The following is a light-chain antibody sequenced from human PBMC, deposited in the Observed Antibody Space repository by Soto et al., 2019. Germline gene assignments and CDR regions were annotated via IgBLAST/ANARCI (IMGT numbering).Light chain of an antibody. CDR2: DVS. CDR3: SSYTSSSTYV. V-gene: IGLV2-18*02. J-gene: IGLJ1*01. Sequence: QSALTQPPSVSGSPGQSVAISCTGTSSDVGNYNRVSWYQQPPGTAPKLMIYDVSNRPSGFPDRFSGSKSGNTASLTISGLQADDEADYYCSSYTSSSTYVFGTGTKVTVL. CDR1: SSDVGNYNR.